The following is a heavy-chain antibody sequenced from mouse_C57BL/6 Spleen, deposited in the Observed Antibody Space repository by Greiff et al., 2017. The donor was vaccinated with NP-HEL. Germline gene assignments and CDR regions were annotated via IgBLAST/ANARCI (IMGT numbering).Heavy chain of an antibody. CDR1: GFTFSSYA. Sequence: EVKLVESGEGLVKPGGSLKLSCAASGFTFSSYAMSWVRQTPEKRLEWVAYISSGGDYIYYADTVKGRFTFSRDNARNTLYLQMSSLKSEDTAMYYCTSGTNYFDYWGQGTTLTVSS. V-gene: IGHV5-9-1*02. D-gene: IGHD3-3*01. CDR3: TSGTNYFDY. CDR2: ISSGGDYI. J-gene: IGHJ2*01.